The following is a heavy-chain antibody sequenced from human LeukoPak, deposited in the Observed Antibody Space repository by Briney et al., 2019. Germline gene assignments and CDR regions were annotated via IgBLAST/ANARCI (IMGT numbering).Heavy chain of an antibody. CDR2: INHSGST. V-gene: IGHV4-39*07. CDR3: ARGWAPDIVVVPAAETSMDV. J-gene: IGHJ6*04. CDR1: GGSISSSSYY. Sequence: PSETLSLTCTVSGGSISSSSYYWGWIRQPPGKGLEWIGEINHSGSTNYNPSLKSRVTISVDTSKNQFSLKLSSVTAADTAVYYCARGWAPDIVVVPAAETSMDVWGKGTTVTVSS. D-gene: IGHD2-2*01.